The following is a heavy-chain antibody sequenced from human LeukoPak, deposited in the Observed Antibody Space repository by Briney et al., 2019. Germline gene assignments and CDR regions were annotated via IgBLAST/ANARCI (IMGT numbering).Heavy chain of an antibody. Sequence: ETLPLTCTVSGGSISSYSMNWVRQAPGKGLEWVSSVSSSSSYIYYADSVKGRFTISRDNAKNSLYLQMNSLRAEDTAVYYCARDGTRITMIVVVRSDAFDIWGQGTMVTVSS. CDR3: ARDGTRITMIVVVRSDAFDI. CDR1: GGSISSYS. D-gene: IGHD3-22*01. V-gene: IGHV3-21*01. CDR2: VSSSSSYI. J-gene: IGHJ3*02.